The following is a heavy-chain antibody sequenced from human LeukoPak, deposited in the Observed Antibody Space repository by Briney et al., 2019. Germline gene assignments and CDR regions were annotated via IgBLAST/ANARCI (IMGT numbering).Heavy chain of an antibody. CDR2: INPYNGDT. V-gene: IGHV1-18*01. CDR1: GYTFTTYG. D-gene: IGHD5-12*01. J-gene: IGHJ6*02. Sequence: ASVKVSFKASGYTFTTYGISWVRQAPGQGLAWMGWINPYNGDTNYAQKLQGRVTMTTDTSTRTAYMELRSLRSDDTAVYYCARVMHWDIVMARGRGMDVWGQGTTVTVSS. CDR3: ARVMHWDIVMARGRGMDV.